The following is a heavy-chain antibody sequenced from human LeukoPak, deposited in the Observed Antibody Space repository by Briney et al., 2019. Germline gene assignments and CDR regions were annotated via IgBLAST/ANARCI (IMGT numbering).Heavy chain of an antibody. Sequence: SETLSLTCTVSGGSISSYYWSWIRQPAGKGLEWIGRIYTSGSTNYNPSLKSRVTMSVDTSKNQFSLKLSSVTAADTAVYYCATAPLDYYDSSGYYWHAFDIWGQGTMVTVSS. J-gene: IGHJ3*02. V-gene: IGHV4-4*07. D-gene: IGHD3-22*01. CDR3: ATAPLDYYDSSGYYWHAFDI. CDR2: IYTSGST. CDR1: GGSISSYY.